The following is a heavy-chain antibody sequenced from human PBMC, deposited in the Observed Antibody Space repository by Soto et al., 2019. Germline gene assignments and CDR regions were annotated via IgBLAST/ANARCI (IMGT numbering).Heavy chain of an antibody. D-gene: IGHD1-26*01. CDR1: GFTFTSSP. CDR3: AAPTTPSY. CDR2: IVVGSGNT. V-gene: IGHV1-58*01. Sequence: SVKVSCKASGFTFTSSPVQWVRQARGQRLEWIGWIVVGSGNTNYAQKFQERVTITRDMSTSTAYMELSSLRSEDTAVYYCAAPTTPSYWGQGTLVTVSS. J-gene: IGHJ4*02.